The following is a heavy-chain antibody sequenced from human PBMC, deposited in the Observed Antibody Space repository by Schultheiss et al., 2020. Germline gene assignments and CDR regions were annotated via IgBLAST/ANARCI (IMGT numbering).Heavy chain of an antibody. CDR1: GFTFSSYA. J-gene: IGHJ3*02. V-gene: IGHV3-23*01. CDR3: AREEIPAALDHDAFDI. CDR2: ISGSGGST. Sequence: GGSLRLSCAASGFTFSSYAMSWVRQAPGKGLEWVSAISGSGGSTYYADSVKGRFTISRDNSKNTLYLQMNSLRAEDTAVYYCAREEIPAALDHDAFDIWGQGTLVTVSS. D-gene: IGHD2-2*01.